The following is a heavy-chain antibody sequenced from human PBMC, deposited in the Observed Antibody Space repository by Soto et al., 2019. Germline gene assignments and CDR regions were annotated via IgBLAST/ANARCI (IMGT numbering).Heavy chain of an antibody. J-gene: IGHJ5*02. Sequence: GSLRLSCAASGFTVSSNYMSWVRQAPGKGLEWVSVIYSGGSTYYADSVKGRFTISRDNSKNTLYLQMNSLRAEDTAVYYCARDGGYDFWSGYHWFDPWGQGTLVTVSS. CDR2: IYSGGST. CDR3: ARDGGYDFWSGYHWFDP. V-gene: IGHV3-53*01. D-gene: IGHD3-3*01. CDR1: GFTVSSNY.